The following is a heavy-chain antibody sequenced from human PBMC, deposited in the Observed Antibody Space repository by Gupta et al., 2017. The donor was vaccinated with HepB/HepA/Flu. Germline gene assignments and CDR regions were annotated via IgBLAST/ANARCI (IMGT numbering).Heavy chain of an antibody. CDR1: GGSISSSTYY. CDR2: IYYSGNT. D-gene: IGHD1-7*01. V-gene: IGHV4-39*01. J-gene: IGHJ4*02. Sequence: QLQLQESGPGLVKTSETLSLTCTVSGGSISSSTYYWGWIRQPPGKGLEWIGSIYYSGNTDYNPSRKSRVTISIDTSKNQFSLRLSSVTAADTAVYYCARLFSELSAGIYYFDYWGQGTLVTVSS. CDR3: ARLFSELSAGIYYFDY.